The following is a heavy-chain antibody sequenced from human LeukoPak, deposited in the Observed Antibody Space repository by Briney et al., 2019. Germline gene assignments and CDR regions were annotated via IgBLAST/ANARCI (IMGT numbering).Heavy chain of an antibody. CDR2: ISGSGDGA. D-gene: IGHD2-21*01. J-gene: IGHJ4*02. CDR1: GFTFSTYA. CDR3: AKGYIQLWWFDY. V-gene: IGHV3-23*01. Sequence: PGGSLRLSYAASGFTFSTYAMSWVRQAPGKGLQWVSLISGSGDGAHYADSVKGRFTISRDNSKNTVYLQMTNLRAEDTAVYYCAKGYIQLWWFDYWGQGTLVTVSS.